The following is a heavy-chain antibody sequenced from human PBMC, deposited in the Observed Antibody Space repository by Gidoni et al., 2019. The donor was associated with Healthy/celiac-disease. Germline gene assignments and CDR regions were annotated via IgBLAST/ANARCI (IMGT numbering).Heavy chain of an antibody. D-gene: IGHD6-19*01. CDR1: GGSISSYY. V-gene: IGHV4-59*01. J-gene: IGHJ3*02. CDR3: ARSGIAVAERENAFDI. CDR2: IYYSGST. Sequence: QVQLQESGPGLVKPSETLSLTCTVSGGSISSYYWSWIRQPPGKGLEWIGYIYYSGSTNYNPSLKSRVTISVDTSKNQFSLKLSSVTAADTAVYYCARSGIAVAERENAFDIWGQGTMVTVSS.